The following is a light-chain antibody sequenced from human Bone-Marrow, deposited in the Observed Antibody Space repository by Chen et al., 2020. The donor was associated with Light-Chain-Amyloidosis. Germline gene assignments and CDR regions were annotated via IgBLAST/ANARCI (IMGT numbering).Light chain of an antibody. CDR1: QTGTDNY. V-gene: IGKV3-20*01. CDR2: GAS. CDR3: QQYGSSPNT. Sequence: EIVLPKSPGPLSLSPGERATLSCRASQTGTDNYFAWYQKKPGQAPRLLVFGASSRATGIPDKFSGSGSGTDFTLTISRLEAEDFAVYYCQQYGSSPNTFGGGTKVEIK. J-gene: IGKJ4*01.